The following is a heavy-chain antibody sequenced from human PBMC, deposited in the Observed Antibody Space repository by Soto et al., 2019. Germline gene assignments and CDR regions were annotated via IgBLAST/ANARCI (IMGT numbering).Heavy chain of an antibody. CDR2: IYHSGST. V-gene: IGHV4-4*02. Sequence: SETLSLTCAVSGGSISSRNWWNLVRQPPGKGLEWIGKIYHSGSTNYNPSLKSRATISVDTSKNQFSLKLTSVTAADTAVYYCARDKITGLFDYWGQGTLVTVSS. CDR1: GGSISSRNW. D-gene: IGHD2-8*02. J-gene: IGHJ4*02. CDR3: ARDKITGLFDY.